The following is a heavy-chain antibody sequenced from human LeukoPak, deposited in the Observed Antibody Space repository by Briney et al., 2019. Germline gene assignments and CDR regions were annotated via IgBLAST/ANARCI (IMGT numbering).Heavy chain of an antibody. J-gene: IGHJ5*02. V-gene: IGHV1-69*05. CDR1: GGTFISYA. CDR2: IIPIFGTA. D-gene: IGHD2-2*01. CDR3: ARVVVPAAINWFDP. Sequence: ASVKVSCMASGGTFISYAISWVRQAPGQGLEWMGGIIPIFGTANYAQKFQGRVTITTDESTSTAYMELSSLRSEDTAVYYCARVVVPAAINWFDPWGQGTLVTVSS.